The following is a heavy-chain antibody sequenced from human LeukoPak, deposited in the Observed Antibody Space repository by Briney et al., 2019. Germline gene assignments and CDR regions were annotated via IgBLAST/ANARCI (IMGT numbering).Heavy chain of an antibody. V-gene: IGHV3-7*01. CDR3: ARVKQQLVRLLGRDTTYYYYYYMDV. D-gene: IGHD6-13*01. Sequence: GGSLRLSCAASGFTFSSYAMSWVRQAPGKGLEWVANIKQDGSEKHYVGSVKGRFTISRDNAKNSLFLQMNSLRAEDTAVYFCARVKQQLVRLLGRDTTYYYYYYMDVWGKGTTVTVSS. J-gene: IGHJ6*03. CDR1: GFTFSSYA. CDR2: IKQDGSEK.